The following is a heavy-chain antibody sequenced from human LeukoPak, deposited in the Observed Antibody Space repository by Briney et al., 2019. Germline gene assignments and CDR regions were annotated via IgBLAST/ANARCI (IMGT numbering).Heavy chain of an antibody. CDR2: INPTGTGV. D-gene: IGHD3-10*01. Sequence: ASVKVSCKASGYAFTSHWMHWVRQAPGQGLEWMGVINPTGTGVTYAQKFQGRATLTRDTSTSTDYMELSSLRSEDTAIYYCARDHSRTEGGISFWWFDPWGQGTLVTVSS. CDR3: ARDHSRTEGGISFWWFDP. J-gene: IGHJ5*02. V-gene: IGHV1-46*01. CDR1: GYAFTSHW.